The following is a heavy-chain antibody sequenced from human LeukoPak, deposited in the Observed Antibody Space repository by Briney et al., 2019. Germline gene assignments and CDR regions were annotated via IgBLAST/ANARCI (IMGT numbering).Heavy chain of an antibody. CDR2: ISDSGGNT. D-gene: IGHD6-19*01. J-gene: IGHJ4*02. Sequence: PGGSLRLSCAASGFTFSGYAMSWVRQAPGKGLEWVSSISDSGGNTYYADSGKGRFTISRDNSKNTLYLQMNSLRAEDTAVYYCAKDGVWQSYYFDYWGQGTLVTVSS. V-gene: IGHV3-23*01. CDR3: AKDGVWQSYYFDY. CDR1: GFTFSGYA.